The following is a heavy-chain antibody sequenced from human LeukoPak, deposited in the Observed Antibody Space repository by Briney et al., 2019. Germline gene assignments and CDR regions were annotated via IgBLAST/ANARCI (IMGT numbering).Heavy chain of an antibody. CDR2: IYPSSDEI. CDR3: AKYSQTGDPFHY. D-gene: IGHD7-27*01. CDR1: AFSFGSDA. Sequence: GGSLRLSCAASAFSFGSDARIWGRQAPGKGLEWVSVIYPSSDEIRYAESVKGRFTVSRDNSKNTLSLQMNSLRAEDTAIYYCAKYSQTGDPFHYWGQGTLVAVSS. V-gene: IGHV3-23*01. J-gene: IGHJ4*02.